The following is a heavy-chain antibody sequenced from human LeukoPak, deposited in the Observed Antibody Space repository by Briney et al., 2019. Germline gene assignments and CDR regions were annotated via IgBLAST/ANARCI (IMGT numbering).Heavy chain of an antibody. CDR3: ARTLAYYDSSGFITPHDAFDI. CDR2: ISSSSSTI. V-gene: IGHV3-48*01. D-gene: IGHD3-22*01. Sequence: GGSLRLSCAASGFTFSSYSMNWVRQAPGKGLEWVSYISSSSSTIYYADSVKGRFTISRDNAKNSLYLQMNSLRAEDTAVYYCARTLAYYDSSGFITPHDAFDIWGQGTMVTVSS. CDR1: GFTFSSYS. J-gene: IGHJ3*02.